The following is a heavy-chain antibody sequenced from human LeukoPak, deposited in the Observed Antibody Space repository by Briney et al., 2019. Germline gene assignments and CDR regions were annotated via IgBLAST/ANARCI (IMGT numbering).Heavy chain of an antibody. CDR2: IYPGDSDT. CDR3: ARTGGMYYYYNYMDV. Sequence: GESLKISCKASGYSFTSYWIGWVRQMPGRGLQWMGIIYPGDSDTRYSPSFQGQVTISADKSISTAYLQLSSLKASDTAMYYCARTGGMYYYYNYMDVWGKGTTVTVSS. CDR1: GYSFTSYW. V-gene: IGHV5-51*01. J-gene: IGHJ6*03.